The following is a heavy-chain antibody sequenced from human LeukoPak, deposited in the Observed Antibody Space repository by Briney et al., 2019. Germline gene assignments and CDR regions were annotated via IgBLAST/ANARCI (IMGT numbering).Heavy chain of an antibody. V-gene: IGHV4-39*01. CDR1: GGSISSSSYY. CDR2: IYYSGST. Sequence: ETLSLTCTVSGGSISSSSYYWGWIRQPPGKGLEWIGSIYYSGSTYYNPSLKSRVTISVDTSKNQFSLKLSSVTAADTAVYYCARLSAAGTVPPNDFDYWGQGTLVTVSS. J-gene: IGHJ4*02. CDR3: ARLSAAGTVPPNDFDY. D-gene: IGHD6-13*01.